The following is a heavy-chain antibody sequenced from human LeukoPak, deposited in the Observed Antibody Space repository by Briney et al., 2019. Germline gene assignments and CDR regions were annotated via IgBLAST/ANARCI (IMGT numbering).Heavy chain of an antibody. CDR1: GFTFSSYA. CDR2: ISYDGSNK. J-gene: IGHJ4*02. D-gene: IGHD4-17*01. V-gene: IGHV3-30-3*01. Sequence: GGSLRLSCAASGFTFSSYAMHWVRQAPGKGLEWVAVISYDGSNKYYADSVKGRFTISRDNSKNTLYLRMNSLRAEDTAVYYCAGALESVTTGVDYWGQGTLVTVSS. CDR3: AGALESVTTGVDY.